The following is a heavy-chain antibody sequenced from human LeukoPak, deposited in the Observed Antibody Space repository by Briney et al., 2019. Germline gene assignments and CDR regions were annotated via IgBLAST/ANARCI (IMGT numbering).Heavy chain of an antibody. D-gene: IGHD3-16*02. V-gene: IGHV4-30-4*08. CDR2: IYYSGST. J-gene: IGHJ4*02. CDR1: GGSISSGDYY. Sequence: SQTLSLTCTVSGGSISSGDYYWSWIRQPPGKGLEWIGYIYYSGSTYYSPSLKSRVTISVDTSKNQFSLKLSSVTAADTAVYYCARHVLRDYVWGSYRQYYFDYWGQGTLVTVSS. CDR3: ARHVLRDYVWGSYRQYYFDY.